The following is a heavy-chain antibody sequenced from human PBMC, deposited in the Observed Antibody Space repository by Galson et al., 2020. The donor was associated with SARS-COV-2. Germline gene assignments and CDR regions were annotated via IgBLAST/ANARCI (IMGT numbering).Heavy chain of an antibody. Sequence: SQASETLSLTCAVYGGSFSGYYWSWIRQPPGKGLEWIGEINHSGSTNYNPSLKSRVTISVDTSKNQFSLKLSSVTAADTAVYYCATGLPVTDLIYYYYGMDGWCQGTTVTVSS. D-gene: IGHD4-17*01. CDR3: ATGLPVTDLIYYYYGMDG. V-gene: IGHV4-34*01. J-gene: IGHJ6*02. CDR1: GGSFSGYY. CDR2: INHSGST.